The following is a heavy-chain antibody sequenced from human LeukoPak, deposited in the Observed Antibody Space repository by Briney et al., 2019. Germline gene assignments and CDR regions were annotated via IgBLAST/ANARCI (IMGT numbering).Heavy chain of an antibody. D-gene: IGHD4-23*01. CDR3: ARRSISGNSWDYFDY. CDR1: GASISSYY. Sequence: PSETLSLTCTVSGASISSYYWSWIRQPPGKGLEWIAFKYYSGSTNYNPSLKSRVTISVDTSKNQFSLKLSSVTAADTAVYYCARRSISGNSWDYFDYWGQGTLVTVSS. V-gene: IGHV4-59*08. J-gene: IGHJ4*02. CDR2: KYYSGST.